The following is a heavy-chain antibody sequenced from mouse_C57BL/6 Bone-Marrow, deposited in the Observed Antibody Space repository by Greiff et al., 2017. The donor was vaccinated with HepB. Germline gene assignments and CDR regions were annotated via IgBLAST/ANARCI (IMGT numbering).Heavy chain of an antibody. CDR1: GYTFTSYW. CDR2: IDPSDSYT. CDR3: AKPPYYSYAMDY. Sequence: QVQLQQPGAELVRPGPSVKLSCKASGYTFTSYWMHWVKQRPGQGLEWIGVIDPSDSYTNYNQKFKGTATLTVDTSSSTAYMQLSSLTSEDSAVYYCAKPPYYSYAMDYWGQGTSVTVSS. V-gene: IGHV1-59*01. D-gene: IGHD2-10*01. J-gene: IGHJ4*01.